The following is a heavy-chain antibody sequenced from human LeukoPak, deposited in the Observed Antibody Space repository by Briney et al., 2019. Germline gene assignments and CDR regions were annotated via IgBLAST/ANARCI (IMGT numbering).Heavy chain of an antibody. Sequence: SETLSLTCAVYGGSFSGYYWSWIRQPPGKGLEWIGEINHSGSTNYNPSLKSRVTISVDTSKNQFSLKLSSVTAADTAVYYCARGDVVVPAALGSIRYYYYGMDVWGQGTTVTVSS. CDR3: ARGDVVVPAALGSIRYYYYGMDV. CDR1: GGSFSGYY. D-gene: IGHD2-2*01. CDR2: INHSGST. V-gene: IGHV4-34*01. J-gene: IGHJ6*02.